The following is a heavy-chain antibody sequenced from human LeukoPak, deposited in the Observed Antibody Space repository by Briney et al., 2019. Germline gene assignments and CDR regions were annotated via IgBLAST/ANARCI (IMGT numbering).Heavy chain of an antibody. CDR2: INHSGST. V-gene: IGHV4-34*01. J-gene: IGHJ4*02. CDR1: GGSFSGYY. D-gene: IGHD3-3*01. CDR3: ARTSTYYDFWSVYPSGFIDY. Sequence: SETLSLTCAVYGGSFSGYYWSWIRQPPGKGLEWIGEINHSGSTNYNPSLKSRVTISVDTSKNQFSLKLSSVTAADTAVYYCARTSTYYDFWSVYPSGFIDYWGQGTLVTVSS.